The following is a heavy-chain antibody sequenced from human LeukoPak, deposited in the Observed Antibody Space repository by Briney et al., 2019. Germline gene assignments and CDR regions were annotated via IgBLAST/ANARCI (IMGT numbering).Heavy chain of an antibody. J-gene: IGHJ4*02. CDR3: ARNYVQWELQPDDY. CDR1: GFTFSSYS. Sequence: PGGSLRLSCAASGFTFSSYSMNWVRQAPGKGLKWVSSISSSSSYIYYADSVKGRFTISRDNAKNSLYLQMNSLRAEDTAVYYCARNYVQWELQPDDYWGQGTLVTVSS. D-gene: IGHD1-26*01. V-gene: IGHV3-21*01. CDR2: ISSSSSYI.